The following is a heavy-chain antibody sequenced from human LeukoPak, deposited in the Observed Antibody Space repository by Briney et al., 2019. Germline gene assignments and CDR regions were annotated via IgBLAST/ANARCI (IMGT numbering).Heavy chain of an antibody. Sequence: GASVKVSCKASGYTFTSYAMNWVRQAPGQGLEWMGWINTNTGNPTYAQGFTGRFVFSLDTSVSTAYLQISSLTAEDTAVYYCARAYSSGWGYYYYMDVWGKGTTVTVSS. CDR3: ARAYSSGWGYYYYMDV. CDR2: INTNTGNP. V-gene: IGHV7-4-1*02. J-gene: IGHJ6*03. CDR1: GYTFTSYA. D-gene: IGHD6-19*01.